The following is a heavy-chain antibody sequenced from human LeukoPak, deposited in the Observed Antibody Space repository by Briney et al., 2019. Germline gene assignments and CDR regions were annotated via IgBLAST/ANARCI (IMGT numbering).Heavy chain of an antibody. Sequence: PGGSLGLSCAAFGFTFGSYSMNWVRQAPGKGLEWVSSISSSSSYIYYADSVKGRFTISRDNAKNSLYLQMNSLRAEDTAVYYCASGAAAMADYWGQGTLVTVSS. D-gene: IGHD5-18*01. CDR1: GFTFGSYS. CDR2: ISSSSSYI. J-gene: IGHJ4*02. V-gene: IGHV3-21*01. CDR3: ASGAAAMADY.